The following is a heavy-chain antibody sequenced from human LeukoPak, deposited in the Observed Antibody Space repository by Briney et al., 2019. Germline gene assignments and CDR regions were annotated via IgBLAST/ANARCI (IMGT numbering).Heavy chain of an antibody. V-gene: IGHV4-30-2*01. CDR3: ARVSSYYDSSGYSLYYFDY. D-gene: IGHD3-22*01. Sequence: PSETLSLTCAVSGGSISSGGYSWSWIRQPPGKGLEWIGYIYHSGSTYYNPSLKSRVTISVDTSKNQFSLKLSSVTAADTAVYYCARVSSYYDSSGYSLYYFDYWGQGTLVTVSS. J-gene: IGHJ4*02. CDR1: GGSISSGGYS. CDR2: IYHSGST.